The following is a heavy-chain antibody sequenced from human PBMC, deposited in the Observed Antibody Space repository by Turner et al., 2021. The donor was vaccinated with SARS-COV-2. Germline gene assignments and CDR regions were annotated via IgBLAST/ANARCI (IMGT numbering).Heavy chain of an antibody. V-gene: IGHV3-66*01. CDR3: ASEQDSSGFVGMDV. D-gene: IGHD3-22*01. Sequence: EVQLVESGGGLVQPGGSLRLSCAASGFTDSSNYMSWVRQAPGKGLEWVSIIYSGGRTYYADSVKGRFTISRDNSKNTLYLQMNSLRAEDTAVYYCASEQDSSGFVGMDVWGQGTTVTVSS. J-gene: IGHJ6*02. CDR1: GFTDSSNY. CDR2: IYSGGRT.